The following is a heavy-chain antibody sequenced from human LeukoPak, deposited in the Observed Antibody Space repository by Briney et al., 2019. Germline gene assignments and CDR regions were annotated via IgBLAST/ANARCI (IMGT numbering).Heavy chain of an antibody. CDR1: GGSISSYY. J-gene: IGHJ6*02. V-gene: IGHV4-59*01. CDR3: ARGLGARYYYYGMDV. D-gene: IGHD1-26*01. CDR2: IYYSGST. Sequence: SETQSLTRTVSGGSISSYYWSWIRQPPGKGLEWIGYIYYSGSTNYNPSLKSRVTISVDTSKNQFSLKLSSVTAADTAVYYCARGLGARYYYYGMDVWGQGTTVTVSS.